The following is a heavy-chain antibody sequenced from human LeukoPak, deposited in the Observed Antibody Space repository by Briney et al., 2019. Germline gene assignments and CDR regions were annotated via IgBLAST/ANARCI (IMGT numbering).Heavy chain of an antibody. CDR2: INHSGST. Sequence: GSLRLSCAASGFTFYDYSMNWIRQPPGKGLEWIGEINHSGSTNYNPSLKSRVTISVDTSKNQFSLKLSSVTAADTAVYHCARTFGPSLRFASGARRGWFDPWGQGTLVTVSS. CDR3: ARTFGPSLRFASGARRGWFDP. V-gene: IGHV4-34*01. D-gene: IGHD3-3*01. J-gene: IGHJ5*02. CDR1: GFTFYDYS.